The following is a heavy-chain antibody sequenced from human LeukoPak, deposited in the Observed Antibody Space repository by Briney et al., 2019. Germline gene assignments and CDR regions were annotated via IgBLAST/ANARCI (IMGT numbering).Heavy chain of an antibody. D-gene: IGHD6-19*01. J-gene: IGHJ2*01. V-gene: IGHV3-23*01. CDR3: AKDTGVAAITSWYFDL. CDR1: GFTFNSDA. CDR2: ISSSGDST. Sequence: TGGSLRLSCAASGFTFNSDAMSWVRQAPGKGLEWVSGISSSGDSTYYTDSVRGRFTISRDNSKNTLYLQMNSLRDEDTAVYYCAKDTGVAAITSWYFDLWGRGTLVTVSS.